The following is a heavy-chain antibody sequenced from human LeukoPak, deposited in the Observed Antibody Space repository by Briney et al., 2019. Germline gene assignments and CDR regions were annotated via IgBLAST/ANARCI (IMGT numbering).Heavy chain of an antibody. CDR3: AREGGGFDY. D-gene: IGHD1-26*01. J-gene: IGHJ4*02. CDR2: IKQDGSEK. Sequence: GGSLRLSCAASGFTFSRYWMDWVRQAPGKGLEWVANIKQDGSEKYYVDSVKGRFTISRDNAKNSLYLQMNSLRAEDTAVYYCAREGGGFDYWGQGTLVTVSS. V-gene: IGHV3-7*01. CDR1: GFTFSRYW.